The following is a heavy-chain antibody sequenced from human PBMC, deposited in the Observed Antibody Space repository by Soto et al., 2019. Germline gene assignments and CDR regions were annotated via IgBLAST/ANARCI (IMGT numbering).Heavy chain of an antibody. Sequence: GGSLRLSCAASGFTFSSLSMPWVRQAPGKGLDWVALIWNDGSNKYYADSVKGRFTISRDNSKNTLYLQMNSLRAEDTALYYCARDMGYSSGHGFDYWGQGTLVTVSS. V-gene: IGHV3-33*01. J-gene: IGHJ4*02. D-gene: IGHD6-19*01. CDR3: ARDMGYSSGHGFDY. CDR1: GFTFSSLS. CDR2: IWNDGSNK.